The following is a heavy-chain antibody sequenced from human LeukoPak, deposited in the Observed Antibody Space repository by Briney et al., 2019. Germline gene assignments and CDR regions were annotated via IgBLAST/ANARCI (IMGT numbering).Heavy chain of an antibody. CDR3: AKGLGDPYCSGGSCYRIYFDY. V-gene: IGHV3-23*01. J-gene: IGHJ4*02. Sequence: GGSLRLSCAASGFTFSSYAMSWVRQAPGKGLEWVSAISGSGGSTYYADSVKGRFTISRDNSKNTLYLQMNSLRAEDTAVYYCAKGLGDPYCSGGSCYRIYFDYWGQGTLVTVSS. D-gene: IGHD2-15*01. CDR2: ISGSGGST. CDR1: GFTFSSYA.